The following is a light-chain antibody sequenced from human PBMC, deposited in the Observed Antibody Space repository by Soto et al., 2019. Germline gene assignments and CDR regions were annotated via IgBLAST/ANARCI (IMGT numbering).Light chain of an antibody. J-gene: IGKJ4*01. Sequence: EIVLTQSPGTLSLSPGERATLSCRASQTVSPRYVAWYQQKPGQAPRRLVYGASSRATGIPDRFSGSGSGTDYTLTISRLEPEDFAVYYCQQYGFSLIAFGGGTKVEI. CDR1: QTVSPRY. V-gene: IGKV3-20*01. CDR3: QQYGFSLIA. CDR2: GAS.